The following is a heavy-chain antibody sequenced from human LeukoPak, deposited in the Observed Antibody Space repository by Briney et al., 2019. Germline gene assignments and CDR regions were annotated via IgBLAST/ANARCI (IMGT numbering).Heavy chain of an antibody. D-gene: IGHD3-16*02. Sequence: PSETLSLTCTVSGGSITGYCWSWIRQPPGKGLEWTGSIYHSGSTYYNPSLKSRVTISVDTSKNQFSLKLSSVTAADTAVYYCARDYRRGKFDPWGQGTLVTVSS. CDR3: ARDYRRGKFDP. V-gene: IGHV4-38-2*02. CDR2: IYHSGST. J-gene: IGHJ5*02. CDR1: GGSITGYC.